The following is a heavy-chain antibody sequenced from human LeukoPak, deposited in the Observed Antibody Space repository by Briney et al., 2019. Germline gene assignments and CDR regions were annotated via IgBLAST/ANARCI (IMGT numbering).Heavy chain of an antibody. CDR3: ARDRPYRDGRFDY. CDR2: ISYDGSNK. Sequence: GGSLRLSCAASGFTFSSYAMHWVRQAPGKGLEWVAVISYDGSNKYYADSVKGRFTISRDNSKNTLYLQMNSLRAEDTAVYYCARDRPYRDGRFDYWGQGTLVTVSS. CDR1: GFTFSSYA. J-gene: IGHJ4*02. D-gene: IGHD5-24*01. V-gene: IGHV3-30*04.